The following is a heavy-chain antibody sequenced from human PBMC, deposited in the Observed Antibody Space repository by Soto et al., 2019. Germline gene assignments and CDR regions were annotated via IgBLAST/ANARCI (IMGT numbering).Heavy chain of an antibody. V-gene: IGHV1-8*01. CDR1: GYTFTSYD. CDR3: ARERSSGWEVDY. J-gene: IGHJ4*02. Sequence: QVQLVQSGAEVKKPGASVKVSCKASGYTFTSYDINWVRQATGQGLEWMGWMNPNSGNTGYAQKXXGXXTLTRNTSISTAYMELSSLRSEEATVYYCARERSSGWEVDYWGQRPVVTVSS. D-gene: IGHD6-19*01. CDR2: MNPNSGNT.